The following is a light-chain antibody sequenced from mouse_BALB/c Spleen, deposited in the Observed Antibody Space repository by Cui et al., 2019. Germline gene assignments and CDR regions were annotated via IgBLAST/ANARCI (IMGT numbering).Light chain of an antibody. V-gene: IGKV4-55*01. CDR2: DTS. CDR3: QQWSSYPRT. Sequence: QIVLTQSPAIMSASPGEKVTMTCSASSSVSYMYWYQQKPGSSPRPRIYDTSNLASGVPVRFSGSGSGTSYSLTISRMEAEDAATYYCQQWSSYPRTFGGGTKLEIK. J-gene: IGKJ1*01. CDR1: SSVSY.